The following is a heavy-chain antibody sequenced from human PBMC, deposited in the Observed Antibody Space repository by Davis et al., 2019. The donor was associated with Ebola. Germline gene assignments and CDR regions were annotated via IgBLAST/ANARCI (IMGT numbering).Heavy chain of an antibody. CDR2: IIPIFGTA. J-gene: IGHJ4*02. CDR1: GYTFTSYA. CDR3: ARLDWRDGYLYYFDY. V-gene: IGHV1-18*01. Sequence: ASVKVSCKASGYTFTSYAISWVRQAPGQGLEWMGGIIPIFGTANYAQKLQGRVTMTTDTSTSTAYMELRSLRSDDTAVYYCARLDWRDGYLYYFDYWGQGTLVTVSS. D-gene: IGHD5-24*01.